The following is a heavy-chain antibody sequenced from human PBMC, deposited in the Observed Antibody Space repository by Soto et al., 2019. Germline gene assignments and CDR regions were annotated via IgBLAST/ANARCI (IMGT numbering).Heavy chain of an antibody. D-gene: IGHD3-9*01. CDR3: ATEKRLDNLVLRYFDWDGILGS. Sequence: QVQLVQSGDQVKKPGASVKASCKASGYTFTSYGISWVRQAPRQGLEWMGWIRAYNGNTNYPTKDQGRVTMATDTSTSTAYMELRSLRSDDTAVYYCATEKRLDNLVLRYFDWDGILGSWGEGTLVTVSS. CDR2: IRAYNGNT. J-gene: IGHJ4*02. CDR1: GYTFTSYG. V-gene: IGHV1-18*01.